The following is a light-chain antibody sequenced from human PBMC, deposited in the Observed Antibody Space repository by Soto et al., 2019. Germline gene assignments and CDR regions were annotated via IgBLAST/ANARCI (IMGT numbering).Light chain of an antibody. CDR1: QTIRSNF. CDR3: QHYGSSTRHP. V-gene: IGKV3-20*01. CDR2: GAS. J-gene: IGKJ2*01. Sequence: EIVLTQSPGTLSLSPGERATLSCRASQTIRSNFLTWYQQKPGQAPRLLIYGASTRAAGIPDRFNGSGSGTDFTITISRLEHEDFAVYYSQHYGSSTRHPFDQGTQLPIK.